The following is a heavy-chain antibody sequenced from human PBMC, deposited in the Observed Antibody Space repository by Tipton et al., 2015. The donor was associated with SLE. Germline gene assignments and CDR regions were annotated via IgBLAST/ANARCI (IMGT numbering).Heavy chain of an antibody. CDR1: GGSISNYY. J-gene: IGHJ4*02. CDR3: ARERYCSGASCYATDY. Sequence: TLSLTCTVSGGSISNYYWNWIRQPPGKGLEWIGYIFYSGSTNYNPSLKSRVTISVDTSKNQFSLKLKSVTAADSAVYYCARERYCSGASCYATDYWGQGTLVTVSS. D-gene: IGHD2-2*01. CDR2: IFYSGST. V-gene: IGHV4-59*01.